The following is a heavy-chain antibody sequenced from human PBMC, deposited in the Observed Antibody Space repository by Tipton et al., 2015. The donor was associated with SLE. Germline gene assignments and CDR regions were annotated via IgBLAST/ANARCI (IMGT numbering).Heavy chain of an antibody. Sequence: GLVKPSETLSLSCTVSGGSIASSSESWDWIRQPPGKGLEWIGRIDTSGGTNYNPSLESRVTISVDRSKKQISLKLSSVTAADTAVYYCARDEYRYDATGYHLLGHFDFWGQGTLVTVSS. CDR2: IDTSGGT. J-gene: IGHJ4*02. CDR3: ARDEYRYDATGYHLLGHFDF. CDR1: GGSIASSSES. D-gene: IGHD3-22*01. V-gene: IGHV4-61*05.